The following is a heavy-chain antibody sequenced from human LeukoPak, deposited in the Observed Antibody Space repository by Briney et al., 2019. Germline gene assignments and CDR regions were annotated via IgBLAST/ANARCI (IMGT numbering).Heavy chain of an antibody. J-gene: IGHJ3*02. D-gene: IGHD1-26*01. CDR2: INSDGSST. CDR3: ARVGGSNAFDI. V-gene: IGHV3-74*01. CDR1: GFTFSSYW. Sequence: GGSLRLSCAASGFTFSSYWVHWVRQAPGKGLVWVSPINSDGSSTSYAVSVKGRFTISRDNAKNTLSLQMNSLRAEDTAVYYCARVGGSNAFDIWGQGTMVIVSS.